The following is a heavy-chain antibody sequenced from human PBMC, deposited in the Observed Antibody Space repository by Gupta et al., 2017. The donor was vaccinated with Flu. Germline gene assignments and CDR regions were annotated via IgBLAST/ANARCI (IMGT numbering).Heavy chain of an antibody. CDR3: AKDFDSSGYYGGFDY. J-gene: IGHJ4*02. Sequence: EVQLLESGGGLVQPGGSLRLSCAASGFTFSSYAMSWVRQAPGKGLEWVSAIRGSGGSTYYADSVKGRFTISRDNSKNTLYLQMNSLRAEDTAVYYCAKDFDSSGYYGGFDYWGQGTLVTVSS. D-gene: IGHD3-22*01. V-gene: IGHV3-23*01. CDR1: GFTFSSYA. CDR2: IRGSGGST.